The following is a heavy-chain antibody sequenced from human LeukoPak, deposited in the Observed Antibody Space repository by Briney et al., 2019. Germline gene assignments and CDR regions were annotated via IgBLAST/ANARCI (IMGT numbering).Heavy chain of an antibody. CDR3: AKDHGRMWELPQAFDY. V-gene: IGHV3-23*01. CDR1: GFTFSTYA. D-gene: IGHD1-26*01. CDR2: ISGSGDNT. J-gene: IGHJ4*02. Sequence: GGSLRLSCAASGFTFSTYAMSWVRQAPGKGLEWVSGISGSGDNTNYADSVKGRFTISRDNSKNTLYLQMNSLRAEDTAVYYCAKDHGRMWELPQAFDYWGRGTLVTVSS.